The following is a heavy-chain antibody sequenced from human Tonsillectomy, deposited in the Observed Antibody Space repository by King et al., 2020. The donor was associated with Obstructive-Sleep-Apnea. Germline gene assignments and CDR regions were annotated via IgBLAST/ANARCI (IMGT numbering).Heavy chain of an antibody. J-gene: IGHJ4*02. V-gene: IGHV3-66*01. D-gene: IGHD3-10*01. Sequence: VQLVESGGGLVQPGGSLRLSCAASGFTVGSNYMSWVRQAPGKGLEWVSSMYSGGSTYYADSVKGRFTISRDNSKNTLYLQMNSLRAEDTAVYYCARDVNYYDSGSSLDYWGQGTLVTVSS. CDR3: ARDVNYYDSGSSLDY. CDR1: GFTVGSNY. CDR2: MYSGGST.